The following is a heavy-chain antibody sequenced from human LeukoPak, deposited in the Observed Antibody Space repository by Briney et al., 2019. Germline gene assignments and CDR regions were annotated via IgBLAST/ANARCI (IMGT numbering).Heavy chain of an antibody. D-gene: IGHD2-15*01. CDR3: ARVPGYCSGGSCYTFDY. J-gene: IGHJ4*02. Sequence: PSETLSLTCTASGSSISSYYWSWIRQPPGKGLEWIGYIYYSGSTNYNPSLKSRVTISVDTSKNQFSLKLSSVTAADTAVYYCARVPGYCSGGSCYTFDYWGQGTLVTVSS. CDR2: IYYSGST. V-gene: IGHV4-59*01. CDR1: GSSISSYY.